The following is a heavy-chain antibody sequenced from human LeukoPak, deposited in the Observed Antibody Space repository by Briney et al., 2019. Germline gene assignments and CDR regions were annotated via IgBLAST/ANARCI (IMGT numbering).Heavy chain of an antibody. CDR3: ARAGWLRLNYFDY. Sequence: GGSLRLSCAASGFTFSSYAMSWIRQAPGKGLEWVSYISSSGSTIYYADSVKGRFTISRDNAKNSLYLQMNSLRAEDTAVYYCARAGWLRLNYFDYWGQGTLVTVSS. J-gene: IGHJ4*02. CDR1: GFTFSSYA. V-gene: IGHV3-11*01. CDR2: ISSSGSTI. D-gene: IGHD5-12*01.